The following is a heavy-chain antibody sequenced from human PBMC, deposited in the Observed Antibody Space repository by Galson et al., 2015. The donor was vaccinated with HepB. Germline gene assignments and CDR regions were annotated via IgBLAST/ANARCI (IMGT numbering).Heavy chain of an antibody. CDR2: MNPNSGTT. Sequence: SVKVSCKASGYTFTSYDINWVRQATGQGLEWMGWMNPNSGTTGYAQKFQGRVTMTRNTSISTAYMELSSLRSEDTAVYYCARVRVGDRGRGWFDPWGQGTLVTVSS. CDR3: ARVRVGDRGRGWFDP. D-gene: IGHD1-26*01. J-gene: IGHJ5*02. V-gene: IGHV1-8*01. CDR1: GYTFTSYD.